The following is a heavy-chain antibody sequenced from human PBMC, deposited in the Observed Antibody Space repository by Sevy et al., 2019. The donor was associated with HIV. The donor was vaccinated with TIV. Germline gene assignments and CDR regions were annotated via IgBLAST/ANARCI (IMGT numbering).Heavy chain of an antibody. V-gene: IGHV3-11*01. J-gene: IGHJ4*02. CDR3: ARLRYNYGPYYFDL. Sequence: GESLKISCAASGFTFSDYYMSWIRQAPGKGLEWISYISSGGRTISYADSVKGRFTMSRDNAKNSLFLQMNSLRGEDTAFYYCARLRYNYGPYYFDLWGQGTLVTVSS. CDR2: ISSGGRTI. D-gene: IGHD5-18*01. CDR1: GFTFSDYY.